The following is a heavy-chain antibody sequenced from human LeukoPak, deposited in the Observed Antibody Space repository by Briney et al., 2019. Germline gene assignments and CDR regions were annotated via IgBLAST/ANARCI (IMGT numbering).Heavy chain of an antibody. CDR1: GFTFSSYE. V-gene: IGHV3-48*03. J-gene: IGHJ4*02. CDR2: ISSSGSTI. CDR3: ARRHCSGGSCYTGTDY. D-gene: IGHD2-15*01. Sequence: GGSLRLSCAASGFTFSSYEMNWVRQAPGKGLEWVSYISSSGSTIYYADSVKGRFTISRDNAKNSLYLQMNSLRAEDTAVYYCARRHCSGGSCYTGTDYWGQGTLVTVSS.